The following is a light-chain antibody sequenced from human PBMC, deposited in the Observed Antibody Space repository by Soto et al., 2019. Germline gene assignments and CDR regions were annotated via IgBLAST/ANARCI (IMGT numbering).Light chain of an antibody. CDR3: MQSVQIPLT. J-gene: IGKJ4*01. Sequence: EIEMTQTPLSLSVTPGQPASMSCRSSQSLLYSDGRTYFYWYVQRPGQPPQLLIDEVSNRFSGVPDRFSGSGSGTDFTLKISRVEAEVVGVYYCMQSVQIPLTFGGGTKLEI. V-gene: IGKV2D-29*01. CDR2: EVS. CDR1: QSLLYSDGRTY.